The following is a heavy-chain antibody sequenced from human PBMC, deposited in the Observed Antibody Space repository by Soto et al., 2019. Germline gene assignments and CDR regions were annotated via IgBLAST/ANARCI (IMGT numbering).Heavy chain of an antibody. D-gene: IGHD5-12*01. Sequence: SETRSLTCAVSGGSISSGGYSWSWIRQPPGKGLEWIGYIYHSGSTYYNPSLKSRVTISVDRSKNQFSLKLSSVTAADTAVYYCARSGYDSVFDYWGQGTLVTVSS. J-gene: IGHJ4*02. CDR1: GGSISSGGYS. CDR2: IYHSGST. V-gene: IGHV4-30-2*01. CDR3: ARSGYDSVFDY.